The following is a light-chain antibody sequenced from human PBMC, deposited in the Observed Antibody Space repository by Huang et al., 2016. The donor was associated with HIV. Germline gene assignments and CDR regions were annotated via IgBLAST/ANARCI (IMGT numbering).Light chain of an antibody. CDR2: DPF. J-gene: IGKJ2*01. V-gene: IGKV1-33*01. Sequence: DIQMTQSPSSLSASVGDRVTITCQASQDINNYLKWYQQKPGRAPKLLIYDPFNLETGVPSRFSGSGSATDFTYTISSLQPEDIARVYYQQFDNLPPTFGQGTKLEIK. CDR1: QDINNY. CDR3: QQFDNLPPT.